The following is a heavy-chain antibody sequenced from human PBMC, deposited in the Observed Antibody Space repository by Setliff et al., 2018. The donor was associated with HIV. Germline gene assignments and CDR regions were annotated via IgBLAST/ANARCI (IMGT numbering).Heavy chain of an antibody. CDR2: IIPIFGTP. Sequence: SVKVSCKASGGTFSSYAISWVRQAPGQGLEWMGGIIPIFGTPNYAQKFQGRVTITADESTSTAYMELSSLRSEDTAVYYCARRQRKVGGGVALDYWGQGTLVTVSS. CDR1: GGTFSSYA. J-gene: IGHJ4*02. D-gene: IGHD1-26*01. V-gene: IGHV1-69*13. CDR3: ARRQRKVGGGVALDY.